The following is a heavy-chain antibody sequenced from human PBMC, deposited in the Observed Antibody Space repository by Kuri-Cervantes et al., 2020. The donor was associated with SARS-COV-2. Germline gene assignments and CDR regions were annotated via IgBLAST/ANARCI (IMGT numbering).Heavy chain of an antibody. J-gene: IGHJ5*02. CDR2: IYYSGST. CDR1: GYSISSGYY. Sequence: GSLRLSCAVSGYSISSGYYWSWIRQPPGKGLEWIGYIYYSGSTNYNPSLKSRVTISVDTSKNQFSLKLSSVTAADTAVYYCARGPLFDDFGLSTWGQGTLVTVSS. V-gene: IGHV4-61*01. CDR3: ARGPLFDDFGLST. D-gene: IGHD3/OR15-3a*01.